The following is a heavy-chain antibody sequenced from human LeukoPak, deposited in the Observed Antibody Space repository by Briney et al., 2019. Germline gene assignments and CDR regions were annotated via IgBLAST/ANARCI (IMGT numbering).Heavy chain of an antibody. Sequence: ESGPTLVNPTQTLTLTCTFSGFSLSTSGVGVGWIRQPPGKALEWLALIYWDDDKRYSPSLKSRVTITKDTSKNQVVLTMTNMDPVDTATYYCAHRRSSLCGGDCYHDAFDIWGQGTMVTVSS. J-gene: IGHJ3*02. D-gene: IGHD2-21*02. CDR1: GFSLSTSGVG. CDR3: AHRRSSLCGGDCYHDAFDI. V-gene: IGHV2-5*02. CDR2: IYWDDDK.